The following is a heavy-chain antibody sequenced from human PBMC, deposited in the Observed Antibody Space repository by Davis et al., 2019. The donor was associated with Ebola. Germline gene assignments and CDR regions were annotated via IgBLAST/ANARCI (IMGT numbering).Heavy chain of an antibody. CDR3: ARFSYYDFWSGYLDY. CDR2: ISSSSSTI. V-gene: IGHV3-48*02. D-gene: IGHD3-3*01. J-gene: IGHJ4*02. CDR1: GFTFSSYS. Sequence: GESLKISCAASGFTFSSYSMNWVRQAPGKGLEWVSYISSSSSTIYYADSVKGRFTISRDNAKNSLYLQMNSLRDEDTAVYYCARFSYYDFWSGYLDYWGQGTLVTVSS.